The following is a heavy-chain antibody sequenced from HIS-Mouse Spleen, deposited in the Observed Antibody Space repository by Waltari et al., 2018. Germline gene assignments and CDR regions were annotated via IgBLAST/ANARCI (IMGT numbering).Heavy chain of an antibody. Sequence: QLQLQESGPGLVKPSETLSLTCTVSGGSISSSSYYWGWIRQPPGKGREWIGGIDYSGGTSYNPSLKSRVTISVDTSKNQFALRLSSVTAADTAVYYCAREIPYSSSWYDWYFDLWGRGTLVTVSS. CDR3: AREIPYSSSWYDWYFDL. D-gene: IGHD6-13*01. J-gene: IGHJ2*01. CDR2: IDYSGGT. V-gene: IGHV4-39*07. CDR1: GGSISSSSYY.